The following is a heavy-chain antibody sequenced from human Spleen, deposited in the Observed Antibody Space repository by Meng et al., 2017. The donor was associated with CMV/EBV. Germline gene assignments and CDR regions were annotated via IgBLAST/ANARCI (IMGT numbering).Heavy chain of an antibody. V-gene: IGHV1-2*02. D-gene: IGHD7-27*01. Sequence: VSCKASGYTFTAHYFHWVRQAPGQGLEWMGWIHPRRGDTNYAQQFQGRVTLTRDTSINTGYMELTRLTSDDTAVYYCARDNNWGPDYWGQGTLVTVSS. CDR2: IHPRRGDT. CDR1: GYTFTAHY. CDR3: ARDNNWGPDY. J-gene: IGHJ4*02.